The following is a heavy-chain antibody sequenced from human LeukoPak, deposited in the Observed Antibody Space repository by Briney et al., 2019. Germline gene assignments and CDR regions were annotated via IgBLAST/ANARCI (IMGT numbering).Heavy chain of an antibody. J-gene: IGHJ3*02. CDR3: AKDPFSGRMGAFDI. Sequence: PGGSLRLSCAASGFTFSGYAMSWVRQAPGKGLEWVSVIGGSGDSIYYADSVKGRFTISRDNSKNTLYLQMNSLRAEDTAVYYCAKDPFSGRMGAFDIWGQGTMVTVSS. V-gene: IGHV3-23*01. CDR1: GFTFSGYA. D-gene: IGHD1-26*01. CDR2: IGGSGDSI.